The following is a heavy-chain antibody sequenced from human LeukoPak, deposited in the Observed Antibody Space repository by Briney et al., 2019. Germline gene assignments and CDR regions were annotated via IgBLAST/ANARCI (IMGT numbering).Heavy chain of an antibody. CDR3: ARNAGKYYRYFQH. CDR2: VYYSGST. J-gene: IGHJ1*01. Sequence: PSETLSLTCTVSGDSMNEYYWSWVRQPPGQGLEWIGYVYYSGSTTYNPSLKSRVNITIDTSKNQFSLTLTSVTAADTAMYYCARNAGKYYRYFQHWGQGTVVSVSS. D-gene: IGHD2/OR15-2a*01. CDR1: GDSMNEYY. V-gene: IGHV4-59*01.